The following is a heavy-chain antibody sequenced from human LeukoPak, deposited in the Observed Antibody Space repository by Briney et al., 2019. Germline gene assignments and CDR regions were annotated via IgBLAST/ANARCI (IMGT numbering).Heavy chain of an antibody. CDR1: GGTISSYD. CDR3: VRLLMKEVAGSSFDI. CDR2: IYTSGST. D-gene: IGHD6-19*01. J-gene: IGHJ3*02. V-gene: IGHV4-4*07. Sequence: SGTLSLTCTVSGGTISSYDWTSIRQPAGKGLEGIRRIYTSGSTNYNPSLKSPVTMSVDTSKNQFSLQLSSVTAADTAVYYCVRLLMKEVAGSSFDIWGQGTMVTVSS.